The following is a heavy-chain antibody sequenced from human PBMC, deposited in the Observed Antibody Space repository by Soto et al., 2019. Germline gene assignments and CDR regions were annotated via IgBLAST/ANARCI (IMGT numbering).Heavy chain of an antibody. V-gene: IGHV1-18*01. Sequence: QVQLVQSGAEVKKPGASVKVSCKASGYTFTSYGISWVRQAPGQGLEWMGWISAYNGNTNYAQKLQGRVTMTTDTATSTAYMELRSLRSDDTAVYYCARDIVVVPAAADEGRSYWGQGTLVTVSS. J-gene: IGHJ4*02. D-gene: IGHD2-2*01. CDR3: ARDIVVVPAAADEGRSY. CDR2: ISAYNGNT. CDR1: GYTFTSYG.